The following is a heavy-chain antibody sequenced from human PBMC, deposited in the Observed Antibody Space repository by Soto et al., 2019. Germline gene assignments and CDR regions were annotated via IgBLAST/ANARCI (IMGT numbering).Heavy chain of an antibody. Sequence: PGGSLRLSCAASGFIFSTYSMNWVRQAPGKGLEWVSSISSSSNYIYKADSVKGRFTISRDNAKNSLYLQMNSLRAEDTAVYYCVRDLAVLTGAFDYWGQGTLVTVYS. CDR2: ISSSSNYI. J-gene: IGHJ4*02. CDR3: VRDLAVLTGAFDY. CDR1: GFIFSTYS. D-gene: IGHD3-9*01. V-gene: IGHV3-21*01.